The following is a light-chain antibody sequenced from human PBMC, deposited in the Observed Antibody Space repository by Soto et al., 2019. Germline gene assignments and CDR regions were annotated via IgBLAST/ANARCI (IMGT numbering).Light chain of an antibody. Sequence: QSVLTQPPSASGFPGQSVTISCTGTSSDVGYYDYVSWYQQHPGKAPKLVIYEVTKRPSGVPDCVSASKSGNTASLTVSGLRAEDEAACYCSSYAGSNNFVFGSGTKVTVL. CDR3: SSYAGSNNFV. J-gene: IGLJ1*01. CDR1: SSDVGYYDY. CDR2: EVT. V-gene: IGLV2-8*01.